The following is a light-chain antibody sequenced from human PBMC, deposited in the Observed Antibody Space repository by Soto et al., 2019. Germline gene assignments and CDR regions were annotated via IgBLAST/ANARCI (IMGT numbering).Light chain of an antibody. CDR1: QSVRTY. CDR3: QQRDSWPRT. V-gene: IGKV3-11*01. J-gene: IGKJ1*01. CDR2: DAS. Sequence: EIVLTQSPATLSLSPGERAILSCRASQSVRTYLAWYQQKPGQAPRLLIYDASNRATGIPARFSASGSGTDFSLTISSLEPEDFALYFCQQRDSWPRTFGQGTKVDTK.